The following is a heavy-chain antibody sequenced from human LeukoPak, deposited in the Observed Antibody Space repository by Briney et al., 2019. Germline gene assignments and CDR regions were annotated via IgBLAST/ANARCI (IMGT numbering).Heavy chain of an antibody. D-gene: IGHD3-22*01. Sequence: GASVKVSCKASGYTFTDYYIHWVRQAPGQGLEWMGRINPDSGGPNLAPKPQARVTVTRDTALSTAYTELSTLSSDDTAVYSRARPRATILVDYGFDIWGQGTIVTVSS. CDR1: GYTFTDYY. V-gene: IGHV1-2*06. J-gene: IGHJ3*02. CDR3: ARPRATILVDYGFDI. CDR2: INPDSGGP.